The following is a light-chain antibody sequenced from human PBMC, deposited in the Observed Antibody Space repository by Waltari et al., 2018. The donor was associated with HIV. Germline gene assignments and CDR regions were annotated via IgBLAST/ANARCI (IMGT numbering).Light chain of an antibody. V-gene: IGKV1-5*03. CDR1: HNIGDL. CDR2: GAS. J-gene: IGKJ1*01. CDR3: QRYNRFFSWA. Sequence: IQMTQSPSTLSASVGARLTITCRTSHNIGDLLAWYQQTPGKAPRLLSYGASTLESGVPPRFSGSSSGTDFTLTISSLQPGDSATYFCQRYNRFFSWAFGPGTKVEIK.